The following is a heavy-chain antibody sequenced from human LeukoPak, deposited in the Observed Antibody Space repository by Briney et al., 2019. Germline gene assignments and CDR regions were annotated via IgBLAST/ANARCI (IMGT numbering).Heavy chain of an antibody. CDR2: ISSSGSTI. CDR3: ARDSVRTPYYYMDV. V-gene: IGHV3-48*03. CDR1: GFTFSSYE. Sequence: GGSLRLSCAASGFTFSSYEMNWVRQAPGKGLEWVSYISSSGSTIYYADSVKGRFTISRDNAKNSLYLQMNSLRAEDTAVYYCARDSVRTPYYYMDVWGKGTTVTISS. D-gene: IGHD1-26*01. J-gene: IGHJ6*03.